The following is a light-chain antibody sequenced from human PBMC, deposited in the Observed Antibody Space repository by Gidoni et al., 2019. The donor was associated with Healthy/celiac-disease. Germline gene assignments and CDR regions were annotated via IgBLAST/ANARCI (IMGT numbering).Light chain of an antibody. CDR1: SSHVGGYNY. CDR3: SSYTSSSTVV. CDR2: DVS. J-gene: IGLJ2*01. V-gene: IGLV2-14*01. Sequence: QSALTPPASVSGPPGQSSTISCTGTSSHVGGYNYVSWYQQHPGKGPKLMIYDVSNRPSGVSNRFSGSKSGNTASLTISGLQDEDDADYYCSSYTSSSTVVFGGGTKLTVL.